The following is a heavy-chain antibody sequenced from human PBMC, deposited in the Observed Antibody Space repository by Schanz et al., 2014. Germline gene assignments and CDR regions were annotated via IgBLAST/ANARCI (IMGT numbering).Heavy chain of an antibody. J-gene: IGHJ3*02. CDR3: AKGRFGELSAFDI. CDR2: ILGLASTT. Sequence: EVQLVESGGGVVRPGGSLRLSCAASGFTFSTSAMSWVRQVPGKGLEWVSAILGLASTTYYADSVKGRFTISRDNSKNTLYLQMNSLRAEDTAVYYCAKGRFGELSAFDIWGQGTMVTVSS. V-gene: IGHV3-23*04. D-gene: IGHD3-10*01. CDR1: GFTFSTSA.